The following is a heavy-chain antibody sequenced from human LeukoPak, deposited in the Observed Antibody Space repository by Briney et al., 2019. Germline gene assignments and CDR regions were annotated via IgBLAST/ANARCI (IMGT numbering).Heavy chain of an antibody. CDR2: INWNGGST. Sequence: VQPGRSLRLSCTASGFTFGDYAMSWFRQAPGKGLEWVSGINWNGGSTGYADSVKGRFTISRDNAKNSLYLQMNSLRAEDTALYYCARARSGLAAAGTIGAFDIWGQGTLVTVSS. J-gene: IGHJ4*02. V-gene: IGHV3-20*04. CDR1: GFTFGDYA. D-gene: IGHD6-13*01. CDR3: ARARSGLAAAGTIGAFDI.